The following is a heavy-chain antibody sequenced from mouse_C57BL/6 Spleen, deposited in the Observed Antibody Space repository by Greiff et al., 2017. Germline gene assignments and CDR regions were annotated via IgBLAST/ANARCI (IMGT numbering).Heavy chain of an antibody. V-gene: IGHV1-76*01. Sequence: QVQLQQSGAELVRPGASVKLSCKASGYTFTDYYINWVKQRPGQGLEWIARIYPGSGNTYYNEKFKGKATLTAEKSSSTAYMQLSSLTSEDSAVYFCARDGMVQYYFDYWGQGTTLTVSS. CDR3: ARDGMVQYYFDY. D-gene: IGHD2-3*01. CDR2: IYPGSGNT. J-gene: IGHJ2*01. CDR1: GYTFTDYY.